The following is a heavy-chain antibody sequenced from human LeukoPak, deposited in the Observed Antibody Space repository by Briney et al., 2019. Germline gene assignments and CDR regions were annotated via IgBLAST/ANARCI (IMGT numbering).Heavy chain of an antibody. V-gene: IGHV3-9*01. CDR1: GFTFDDYA. J-gene: IGHJ4*02. CDR3: ARDGAYCGGDCYSPLTPDY. D-gene: IGHD2-21*02. CDR2: ISWNSGSM. Sequence: PGRSLRLSCAASGFTFDDYAMHWVRQAPGKGLEWVSGISWNSGSMDHADSVKGRFTISRDNAKNSLYLQMNSLRAEDTAVYYCARDGAYCGGDCYSPLTPDYWGQGTLVTVSS.